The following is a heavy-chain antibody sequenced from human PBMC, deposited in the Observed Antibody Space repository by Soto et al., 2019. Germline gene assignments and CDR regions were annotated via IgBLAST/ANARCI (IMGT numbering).Heavy chain of an antibody. J-gene: IGHJ5*02. CDR3: ARNWQWVGINWFDP. Sequence: ASVKVSCKASGYTFTSYAMHWVRQAPGQRLEWMGWINAGNGNTKYSQKFQGRVTITRDTSASTAYMELSSLRSEDTAVYYCARNWQWVGINWFDPWGQGTLVTVSS. D-gene: IGHD6-19*01. V-gene: IGHV1-3*01. CDR2: INAGNGNT. CDR1: GYTFTSYA.